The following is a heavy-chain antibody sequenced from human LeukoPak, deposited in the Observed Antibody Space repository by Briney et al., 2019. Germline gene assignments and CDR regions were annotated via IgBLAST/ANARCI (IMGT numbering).Heavy chain of an antibody. CDR3: ARPGDYYYGMDV. CDR2: INPNSGGT. D-gene: IGHD7-27*01. V-gene: IGHV1-2*04. J-gene: IGHJ6*02. CDR1: GGTFSSYA. Sequence: ASVKVSCKASGGTFSSYAISWVRQAPGQGLEWMGWINPNSGGTNYAQKFQGWVTMTRDTSISTAYMELSSLRSEDTAVYYCARPGDYYYGMDVWGQGTTVTVSS.